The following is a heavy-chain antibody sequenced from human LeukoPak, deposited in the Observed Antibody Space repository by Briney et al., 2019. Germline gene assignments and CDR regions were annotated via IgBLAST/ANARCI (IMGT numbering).Heavy chain of an antibody. J-gene: IGHJ3*02. CDR2: ISYDGSNK. V-gene: IGHV3-30-3*01. D-gene: IGHD3-22*01. Sequence: GGSLRLSCAASGFTFSSYAMPWVRQAPGKGLEWVAVISYDGSNKYYADSVKGRFTISRDNSKNTLYLQMNSLRAEDTAVYYCARDSYYYDSSGDAFDIWGQGTMVTVSS. CDR1: GFTFSSYA. CDR3: ARDSYYYDSSGDAFDI.